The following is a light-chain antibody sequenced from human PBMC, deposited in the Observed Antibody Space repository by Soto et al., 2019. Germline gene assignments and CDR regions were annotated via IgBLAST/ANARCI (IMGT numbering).Light chain of an antibody. CDR3: HQSGGSPRT. Sequence: EIGLTQSPGTLSLSPGEGATLSCRASQRIHSFLAWYQQRRGQAPRLLIHGASNRATAIPDRFSGSGSGTDFTLTISRLEPEDFAIYYCHQSGGSPRTFGQVTKVEVK. V-gene: IGKV3-20*01. J-gene: IGKJ1*01. CDR1: QRIHSF. CDR2: GAS.